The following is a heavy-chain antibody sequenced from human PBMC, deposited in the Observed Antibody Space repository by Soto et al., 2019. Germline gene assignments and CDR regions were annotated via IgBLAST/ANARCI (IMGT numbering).Heavy chain of an antibody. D-gene: IGHD1-1*01. V-gene: IGHV1-46*01. Sequence: QVQLVQSGAEVKKPGASVKVSCKASGYTFTSYYLHWVRQAPGQGLEWMGIINPSGGSTSYAQKFQGGVTMTRDTSRSGVYIEGGRLRSEDTAVYDCAGIPANWNDVVDPLDGWGQGTMVTVSS. CDR2: INPSGGST. CDR1: GYTFTSYY. J-gene: IGHJ3*01. CDR3: AGIPANWNDVVDPLDG.